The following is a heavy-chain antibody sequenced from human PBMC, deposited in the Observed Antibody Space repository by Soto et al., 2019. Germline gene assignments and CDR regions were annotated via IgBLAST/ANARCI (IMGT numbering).Heavy chain of an antibody. J-gene: IGHJ4*02. CDR1: GYTFTTYD. Sequence: QVQLVQSGAEVKKSGASVKVSCKASGYTFTTYDINWVRQVPGQRLEWLGWMDPKSGNAGSPQKFQGRVTMTRSTSISTAYMELSSLTSEDTAVYYCARYRLQTSPFDYWGQGTLVTVSS. CDR2: MDPKSGNA. CDR3: ARYRLQTSPFDY. D-gene: IGHD1-7*01. V-gene: IGHV1-8*02.